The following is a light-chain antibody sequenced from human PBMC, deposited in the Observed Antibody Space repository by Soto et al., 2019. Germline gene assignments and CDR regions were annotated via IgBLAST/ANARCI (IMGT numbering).Light chain of an antibody. V-gene: IGKV3-20*01. CDR3: QKYGSSPLT. Sequence: EIVLTQSPGTLSLSPGERATLSCRASQSVSSNYLAWYQQKPGQAPKVLIYRASSRATGIPDRFSGSGSGTDLTLTISRLEPEDFAVYYCQKYGSSPLTFGGGTQVEIK. J-gene: IGKJ4*01. CDR2: RAS. CDR1: QSVSSNY.